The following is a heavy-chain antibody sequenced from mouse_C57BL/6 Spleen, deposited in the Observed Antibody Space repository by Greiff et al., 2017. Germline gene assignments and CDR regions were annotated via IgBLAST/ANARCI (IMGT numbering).Heavy chain of an antibody. CDR1: GYTFTDYY. CDR3: ARCGDGGLAY. V-gene: IGHV1-26*01. CDR2: INPNNGGT. Sequence: EVQLQQSGPELVKPGASVKISCKASGYTFTDYYMNWVKQSHGKSLEWIGDINPNNGGTSYNQKFKGKATLTVDKSSSTAYMELRSLTSEDSAVYYCARCGDGGLAYWGQGTLVTVSA. J-gene: IGHJ3*01.